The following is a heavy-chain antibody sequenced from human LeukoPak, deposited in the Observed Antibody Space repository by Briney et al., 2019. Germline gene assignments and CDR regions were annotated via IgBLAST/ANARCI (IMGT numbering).Heavy chain of an antibody. Sequence: GRSLRLPCAASGFTFSSYGMHWVRQAPGKGLEWVAVIWHDGSAKFYVDSVRGRFSISRDDSKNTLYLQMNSLRAEDTALYYCAKDNRGGWSGYFDYWGRGTLVTVSS. D-gene: IGHD6-19*01. CDR3: AKDNRGGWSGYFDY. J-gene: IGHJ4*02. CDR2: IWHDGSAK. CDR1: GFTFSSYG. V-gene: IGHV3-33*06.